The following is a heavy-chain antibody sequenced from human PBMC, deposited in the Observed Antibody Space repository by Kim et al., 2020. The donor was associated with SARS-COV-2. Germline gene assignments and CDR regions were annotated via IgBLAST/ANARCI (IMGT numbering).Heavy chain of an antibody. CDR2: IYPGDSDT. D-gene: IGHD1-1*01. Sequence: GESLKISCKGSGYSFTSYWIGWVRQMPGKGLEWMGIIYPGDSDTRYSPSFQGQVTISADKSISTAYLQWSSLKASDTAMYYCARARTGTGYYYGMDVWGQGTTLTVSS. CDR3: ARARTGTGYYYGMDV. V-gene: IGHV5-51*01. CDR1: GYSFTSYW. J-gene: IGHJ6*02.